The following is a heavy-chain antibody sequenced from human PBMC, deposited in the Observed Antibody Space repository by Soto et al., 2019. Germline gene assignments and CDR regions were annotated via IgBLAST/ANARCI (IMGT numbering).Heavy chain of an antibody. Sequence: GGSLRLSXAASGLIFSSYSMNWVRQAPGKGLEWVSSISSSSTYIYYADSVKGRFTISRDNAKNSLYLQMNSLRAEDTAVYFCARAPYSSSWYYFDYWGQGTLVTVSS. D-gene: IGHD6-13*01. CDR3: ARAPYSSSWYYFDY. V-gene: IGHV3-21*01. CDR1: GLIFSSYS. J-gene: IGHJ4*02. CDR2: ISSSSTYI.